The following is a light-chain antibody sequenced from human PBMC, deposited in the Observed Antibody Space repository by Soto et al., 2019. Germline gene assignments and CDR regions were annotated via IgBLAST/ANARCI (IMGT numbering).Light chain of an antibody. CDR3: MKGRQLPVN. J-gene: IGKJ5*01. CDR2: WGS. Sequence: DIVLTQSPLSLPVTPGEPASISCRSSQSLLHSTGNNNLDWYLQKPGQPPQLLISWGSSRASGVPDRFSGSGSGTDFTLTISRVEADDVGVYYCMKGRQLPVNFGQGTRLDI. V-gene: IGKV2-28*01. CDR1: QSLLHSTGNNN.